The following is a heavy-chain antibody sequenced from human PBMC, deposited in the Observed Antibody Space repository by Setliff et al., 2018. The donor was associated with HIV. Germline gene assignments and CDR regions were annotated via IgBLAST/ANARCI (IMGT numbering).Heavy chain of an antibody. Sequence: PGGSLRLTCTVSGDSITSNDDYWGWIRQPPGKGLEWIGIIHYNGRAYYDPSLKSRVSISVDSSQTHFSLRLRSVTASDSAVYYCARYRSKLDWFAPWGQGALVTVS. J-gene: IGHJ5*02. CDR2: IHYNGRA. CDR1: GDSITSNDDY. V-gene: IGHV4-39*02. D-gene: IGHD1-26*01. CDR3: ARYRSKLDWFAP.